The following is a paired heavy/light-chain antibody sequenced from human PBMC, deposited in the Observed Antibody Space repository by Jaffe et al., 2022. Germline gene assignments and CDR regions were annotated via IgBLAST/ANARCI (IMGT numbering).Heavy chain of an antibody. V-gene: IGHV4-39*01. CDR1: GGSISSSSYY. D-gene: IGHD3-3*01. CDR2: IYYSGST. Sequence: QLQLQESGPGLVKPSETLSLTCTVSGGSISSSSYYWGWIRQPPGKGLEWIGSIYYSGSTYYNPSLKSRVTISVDTSKNQFSLKLSSVTAADTAVYYCARSGQPYDFWSGYPSYYFDYWGQGTLVTVSS. J-gene: IGHJ4*02. CDR3: ARSGQPYDFWSGYPSYYFDY.
Light chain of an antibody. J-gene: IGLJ3*02. CDR3: SSYTSSSTLGWV. V-gene: IGLV2-14*03. CDR2: DVS. CDR1: SSDVGGYNY. Sequence: QSALTQPASVSGSPGQSITISCTGTSSDVGGYNYVSWYQQHPGKAPKLMIYDVSNRPSGVSNRFSGSKSGNTASLTISGLQAEDEADYYCSSYTSSSTLGWVFGGGTKLTVL.